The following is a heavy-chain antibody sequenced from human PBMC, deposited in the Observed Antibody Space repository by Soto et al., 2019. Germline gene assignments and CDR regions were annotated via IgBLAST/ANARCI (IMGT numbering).Heavy chain of an antibody. J-gene: IGHJ4*02. CDR2: IDPGNGNT. CDR1: GYTFTGNA. CDR3: ARSETGYSRFDY. Sequence: QVQLVQSGAEVKKPGASVKVSCRASGYTFTGNAIHWVRQAPGQRLEWIGKIDPGNGNTKYSQNFQGRVTITRDTAASAAYMELNTLGSDDTSIYYCARSETGYSRFDYWGQGTLVTVSS. D-gene: IGHD3-9*01. V-gene: IGHV1-3*01.